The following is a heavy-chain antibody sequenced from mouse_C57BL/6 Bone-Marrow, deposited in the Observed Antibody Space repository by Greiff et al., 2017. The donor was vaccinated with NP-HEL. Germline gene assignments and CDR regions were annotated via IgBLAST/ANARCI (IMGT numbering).Heavy chain of an antibody. J-gene: IGHJ2*01. V-gene: IGHV1-72*01. D-gene: IGHD2-12*01. CDR1: GYTFTSYW. Sequence: QVQLQQPGAELVKPGASVKLSCKASGYTFTSYWMHWVKQRPGRGLEWIGRIDPSSGGTKYNEKFKGKATLTVDKPSSTAYMQRSSLTSEDSAVYCCARGGYSAYFDYWGQGTTLTVSS. CDR3: ARGGYSAYFDY. CDR2: IDPSSGGT.